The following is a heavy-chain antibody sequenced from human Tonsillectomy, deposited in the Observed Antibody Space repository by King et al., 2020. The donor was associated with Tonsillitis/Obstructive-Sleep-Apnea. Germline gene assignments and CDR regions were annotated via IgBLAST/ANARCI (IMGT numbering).Heavy chain of an antibody. CDR1: GFTFRSYF. CDR3: ARDHFMDV. V-gene: IGHV3-30*03. Sequence: VQLVESGGGVVQPGRSLRLSCAASGFTFRSYFMHWVRQAPGKGLEWVTDISYDGRNKNYADSVRGRFTISRDNSKNTLYLQMNSLRIEDSAVYYCARDHFMDVGGKGTTVTVSS. CDR2: ISYDGRNK. J-gene: IGHJ6*03.